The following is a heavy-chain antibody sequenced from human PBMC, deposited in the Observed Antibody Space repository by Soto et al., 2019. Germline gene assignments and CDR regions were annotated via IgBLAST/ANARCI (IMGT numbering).Heavy chain of an antibody. Sequence: PGESLKISCKGSGYSFTSYWIGWVRQMPGKGLEWMGIIYPGDSDTRYSPSFQGQVTISADKSISTAYLQWSSLKALDTAMYYCARQNPIAAAVDAFDIWGQGTMVTVSS. CDR2: IYPGDSDT. CDR3: ARQNPIAAAVDAFDI. J-gene: IGHJ3*02. D-gene: IGHD6-13*01. V-gene: IGHV5-51*01. CDR1: GYSFTSYW.